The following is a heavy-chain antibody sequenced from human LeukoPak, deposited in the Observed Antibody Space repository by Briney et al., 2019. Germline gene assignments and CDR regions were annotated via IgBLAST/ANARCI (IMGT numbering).Heavy chain of an antibody. CDR2: ISPSGGST. CDR3: ARDGPKTVTLDF. J-gene: IGHJ4*02. D-gene: IGHD4-17*01. CDR1: GYTFTSNY. V-gene: IGHV1-46*01. Sequence: GASVKVSCKAFGYTFTSNYMHWVRQAPGQGPEWMGVISPSGGSTTYAQKFQGRVTLTRDTSISTAYMELSRLRSADTAVYFCARDGPKTVTLDFWGQGTLVTVSS.